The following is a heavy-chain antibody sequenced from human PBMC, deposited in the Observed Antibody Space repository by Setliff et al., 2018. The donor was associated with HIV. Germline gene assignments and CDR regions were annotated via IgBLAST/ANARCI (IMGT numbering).Heavy chain of an antibody. J-gene: IGHJ3*01. CDR1: GYPISSGNY. CDR3: ATERSNNDGTYDF. V-gene: IGHV4-38-2*02. Sequence: PSETLSLTCAVSGYPISSGNYWGWIRQSPEKGLEWIGTVHHTGTTFYNPSLSSRLTISVDTPNNQFSLRLTSVTAADTATYYCATERSNNDGTYDFWGRGTVVTVSS. D-gene: IGHD1-1*01. CDR2: VHHTGTT.